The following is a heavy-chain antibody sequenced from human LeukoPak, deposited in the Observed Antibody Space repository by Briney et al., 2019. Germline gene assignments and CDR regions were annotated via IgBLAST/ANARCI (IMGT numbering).Heavy chain of an antibody. D-gene: IGHD6-19*01. J-gene: IGHJ4*02. CDR1: GFTFSSYS. CDR2: IRQDGSEK. Sequence: PGGSLRLSCAASGFTFSSYSMNWVRQAPGKGLEWVANIRQDGSEKYYVDSVKGRFTISRDNAKNSLYLQMNSLRAEDTAVYYCAAGYSSGWYWGYFDYWGQGTLVTVSS. CDR3: AAGYSSGWYWGYFDY. V-gene: IGHV3-7*01.